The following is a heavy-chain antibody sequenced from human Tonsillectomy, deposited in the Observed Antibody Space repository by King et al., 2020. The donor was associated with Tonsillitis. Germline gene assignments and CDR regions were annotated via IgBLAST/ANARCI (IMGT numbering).Heavy chain of an antibody. V-gene: IGHV3-23*04. CDR3: ASLPTQYYVILTDDY. J-gene: IGHJ4*02. D-gene: IGHD3-9*01. Sequence: DVQLVESGGGLVQPGGSLRLSCEASGFIFSSYAMSWVRQAPGKGLEWVSAISGSSSSTYYADSVKGRFTISRDNSKNTLYLQMNSLRAEDTAVYYCASLPTQYYVILTDDYWGQGTLVTVSS. CDR1: GFIFSSYA. CDR2: ISGSSSST.